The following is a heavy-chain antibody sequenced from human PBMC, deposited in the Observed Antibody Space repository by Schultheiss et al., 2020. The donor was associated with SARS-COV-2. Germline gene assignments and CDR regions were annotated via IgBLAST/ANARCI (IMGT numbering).Heavy chain of an antibody. V-gene: IGHV2-70*04. CDR3: SRGVSGTYIDF. D-gene: IGHD1-26*01. J-gene: IGHJ4*02. CDR2: IDWDNDK. Sequence: SGPTLVKPTQTLTLTCTFSGFSLRTREMRVRWIRQPPGKALEWLARIDWDNDKLYNTSLKTRLTISKDTSKNQVVLTMTNMDPVDTATYFCSRGVSGTYIDFWGQGILVTVSS. CDR1: GFSLRTREMR.